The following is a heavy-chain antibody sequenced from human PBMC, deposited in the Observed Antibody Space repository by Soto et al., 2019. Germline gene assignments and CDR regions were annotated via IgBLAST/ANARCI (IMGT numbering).Heavy chain of an antibody. Sequence: GASVKVCCEACGYSFTSYGISWVRQAPGQGLEWMGWISAYNGNTNYAQKLQGRVTMTTDTSTSTAYMELRSLRSDDTAVYYCERYFDWSLVDAFDIWRQGTMVPVSS. V-gene: IGHV1-18*01. CDR3: ERYFDWSLVDAFDI. CDR2: ISAYNGNT. J-gene: IGHJ3*02. D-gene: IGHD3-9*01. CDR1: GYSFTSYG.